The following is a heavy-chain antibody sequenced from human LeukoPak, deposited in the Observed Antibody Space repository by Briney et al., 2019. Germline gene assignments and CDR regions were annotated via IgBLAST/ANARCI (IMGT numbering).Heavy chain of an antibody. D-gene: IGHD3-10*01. CDR2: IGTAGDT. V-gene: IGHV3-13*01. CDR3: ARGLLWFGELLLGMDV. J-gene: IGHJ6*02. Sequence: GGSLRLSCAASGFTFSSYDMHWVRQATGKGLKWVSAIGTAGDTYYPGSVKGRFTISRENAKNSLYLQMNSLRAGDTAVYYCARGLLWFGELLLGMDVWGQGTTVTVSS. CDR1: GFTFSSYD.